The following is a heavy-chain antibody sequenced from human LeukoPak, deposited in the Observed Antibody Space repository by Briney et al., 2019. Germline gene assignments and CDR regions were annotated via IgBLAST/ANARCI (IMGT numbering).Heavy chain of an antibody. CDR2: INTNTGNP. J-gene: IGHJ4*02. D-gene: IGHD5-18*01. V-gene: IGHV7-4-1*02. CDR1: GYTFTSYA. CDR3: ASVYTAGPSPHLDY. Sequence: GASVKVSCKASGYTFTSYAMNWVRQAPGQGLEWMGWINTNTGNPTYAQGFTGRFVFSLDTSVSTAYLQISSLKAEDTAVYYCASVYTAGPSPHLDYWGQGTLVTVSS.